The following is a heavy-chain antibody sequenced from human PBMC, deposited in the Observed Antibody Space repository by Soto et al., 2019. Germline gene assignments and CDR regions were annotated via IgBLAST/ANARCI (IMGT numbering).Heavy chain of an antibody. CDR1: GGSISSYY. D-gene: IGHD1-20*01. CDR3: ARSNSWIKYQSDY. J-gene: IGHJ4*01. CDR2: IYYSGST. Sequence: PSETLSLTCTVSGGSISSYYWSWIRQPPGKGLEWIGYIYYSGSTNYNPSLKSRVTISVDTSKNQFSLKRSSVTAADPAVYYCARSNSWIKYQSDYRGHGPLVTVSS. V-gene: IGHV4-59*08.